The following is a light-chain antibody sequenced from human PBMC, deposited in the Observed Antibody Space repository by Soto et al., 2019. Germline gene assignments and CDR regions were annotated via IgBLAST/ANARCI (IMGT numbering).Light chain of an antibody. J-gene: IGKJ5*01. CDR2: DAS. CDR1: QSVSSY. Sequence: EIVLTQSPDTLSLSPGEIATLSCRASQSVSSYLAWYQQKPGQAPRLLIYDASNRATGVPARFSGSGSGTDFTLTISSLEPEDFAVYYCQQRGNWPLTFGQGTRLEIK. CDR3: QQRGNWPLT. V-gene: IGKV3-11*01.